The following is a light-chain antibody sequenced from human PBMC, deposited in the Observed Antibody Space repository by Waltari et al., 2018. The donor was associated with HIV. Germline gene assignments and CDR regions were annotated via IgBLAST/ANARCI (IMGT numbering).Light chain of an antibody. CDR3: QQYYTTPHT. CDR1: QAIAHS. V-gene: IGKV1-NL1*01. J-gene: IGKJ2*01. Sequence: DIQMTQSPSSLSASVGDRVTITCRASQAIAHSLAWYQQKPGKAPKLLVYVASRLERGVPSRFSGSGSGTDYILTISSLQPEDFATYYCQQYYTTPHTCGQGTKLEIK. CDR2: VAS.